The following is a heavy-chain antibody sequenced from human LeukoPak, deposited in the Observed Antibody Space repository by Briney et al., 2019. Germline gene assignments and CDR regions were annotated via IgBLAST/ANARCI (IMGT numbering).Heavy chain of an antibody. CDR1: GHTLTELS. V-gene: IGHV1-24*01. Sequence: EASVKVSCKVSGHTLTELSMHWVRQSPGKGIEWMGGFDPEVGELIYAQKFQGRVTMTEDTSTDTAYMELSSLRSEDTAVYYCATDLATVVVVTNYWGQGTLVTVSS. CDR3: ATDLATVVVVTNY. CDR2: FDPEVGEL. D-gene: IGHD4-23*01. J-gene: IGHJ4*02.